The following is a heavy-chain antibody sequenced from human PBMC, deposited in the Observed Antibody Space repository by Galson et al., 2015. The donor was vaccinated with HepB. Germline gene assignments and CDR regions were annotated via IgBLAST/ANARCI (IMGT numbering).Heavy chain of an antibody. CDR2: INPNSGGT. D-gene: IGHD4-17*01. Sequence: SVKVSCKASGYTFTGYYMHWVRQAPGQGLEWMGRINPNSGGTNYAQKFQGRVTMTRDTSISTAYMELSRLRSDDTAVYYCARGSVVDGDTEYFQHWGQGTLVTVSS. J-gene: IGHJ1*01. CDR1: GYTFTGYY. V-gene: IGHV1-2*06. CDR3: ARGSVVDGDTEYFQH.